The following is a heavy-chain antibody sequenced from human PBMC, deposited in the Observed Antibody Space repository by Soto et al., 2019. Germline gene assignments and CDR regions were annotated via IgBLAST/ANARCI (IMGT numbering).Heavy chain of an antibody. CDR2: INPDSGGT. CDR3: ARDQRTTVTSNDYYGMDV. V-gene: IGHV1-2*02. Sequence: ASVKSSCKASGYSFTDYYMHWVRQAPGQGLEWMGWINPDSGGTNYAQNFQGRVTMTRDPSISTAYMELIGLRSDDTAVYYCARDQRTTVTSNDYYGMDVWGQGTTVTVSS. CDR1: GYSFTDYY. J-gene: IGHJ6*02. D-gene: IGHD4-17*01.